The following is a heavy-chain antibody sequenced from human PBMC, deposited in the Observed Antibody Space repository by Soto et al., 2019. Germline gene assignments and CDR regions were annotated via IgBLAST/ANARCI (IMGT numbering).Heavy chain of an antibody. D-gene: IGHD3-22*01. V-gene: IGHV1-69*01. Sequence: QVILAQSGAEVKKPGSSVKVSCKVSGGSFSSFSINWVRQAPGQRFEWMGGIIPILGTANFTQKVPDRVTLTADESTATADMTLSSLTSEDTAFYYCTSFDSNGYYPQNHYWGPGTQVTVSS. CDR3: TSFDSNGYYPQNHY. CDR2: IIPILGTA. J-gene: IGHJ4*02. CDR1: GGSFSSFS.